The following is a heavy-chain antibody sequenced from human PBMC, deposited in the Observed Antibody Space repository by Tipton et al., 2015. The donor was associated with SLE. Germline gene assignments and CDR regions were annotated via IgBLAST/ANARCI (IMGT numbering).Heavy chain of an antibody. CDR3: ARVGYGSGHDASDI. J-gene: IGHJ3*02. Sequence: LRLSCTVSGGSISSGGYSWSWIRQHPGKGLEWIGYIYYSGSTYSNPPLKSRVNISVDTYKNQFSLRLSSVTAADTAVYYCARVGYGSGHDASDIWGQGTMVTVSS. V-gene: IGHV4-31*02. D-gene: IGHD3-10*01. CDR2: IYYSGST. CDR1: GGSISSGGYS.